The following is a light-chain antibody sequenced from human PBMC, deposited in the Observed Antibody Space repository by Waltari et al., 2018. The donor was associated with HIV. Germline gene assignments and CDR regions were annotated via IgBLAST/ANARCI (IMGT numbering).Light chain of an antibody. CDR2: DVN. V-gene: IGLV2-14*03. CDR1: SSDVGAYDY. CDR3: SSYTTSSTYV. Sequence: SCTGTSSDVGAYDYVSWYQQHPGKAPKLMIYDVNNRPSEVSHRFSGSKSATTASLTISGLQAEDEADYYCSSYTTSSTYVFGTGTKVTVL. J-gene: IGLJ1*01.